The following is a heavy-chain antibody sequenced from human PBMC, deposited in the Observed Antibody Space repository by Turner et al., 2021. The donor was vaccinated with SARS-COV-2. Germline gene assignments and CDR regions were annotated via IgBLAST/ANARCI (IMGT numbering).Heavy chain of an antibody. J-gene: IGHJ4*02. Sequence: GGGLVNPGGSWRPSCAPSGFTLSDYYMSWIRQAPGKGREWVSYISSGGSTIFNSDSVKGRFTISRDNAKNSLYLRMNSLRAEDTAVYYCARVGPSGGTIDYWGQGTLVTVSS. CDR1: GFTLSDYY. CDR2: ISSGGSTI. D-gene: IGHD1-26*01. CDR3: ARVGPSGGTIDY. V-gene: IGHV3-11*01.